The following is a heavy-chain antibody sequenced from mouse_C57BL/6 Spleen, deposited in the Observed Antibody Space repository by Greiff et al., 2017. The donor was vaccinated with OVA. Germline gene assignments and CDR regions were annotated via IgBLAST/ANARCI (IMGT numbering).Heavy chain of an antibody. D-gene: IGHD1-1*01. CDR2: IYPGDGDT. CDR3: ARFYYGSSPYYAMDY. J-gene: IGHJ4*01. CDR1: GYAFSSSW. Sequence: QVQLQQSGPELVKPGASVKISCKASGYAFSSSWMNWVKQRPGKGLEWIGRIYPGDGDTNYNGKFKGKATLTVDKSSSTAHMELRSLTSEDSAVYYCARFYYGSSPYYAMDYWGQGTSVTVSS. V-gene: IGHV1-82*01.